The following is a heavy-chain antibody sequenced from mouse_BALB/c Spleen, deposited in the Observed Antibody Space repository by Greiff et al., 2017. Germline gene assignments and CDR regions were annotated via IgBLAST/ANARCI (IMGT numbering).Heavy chain of an antibody. J-gene: IGHJ4*01. D-gene: IGHD2-4*01. CDR2: IRNKANGYTT. Sequence: EVQLQESGGGLVQPGGSLRLSCATSGFTFTDYYMSWVRQPPGKALEWLGFIRNKANGYTTEYSASVKGRFTISRDNSQSILYLQMNTLRAEDSATYYCARLITRAMDYWGQGTSVTVSS. V-gene: IGHV7-3*02. CDR3: ARLITRAMDY. CDR1: GFTFTDYY.